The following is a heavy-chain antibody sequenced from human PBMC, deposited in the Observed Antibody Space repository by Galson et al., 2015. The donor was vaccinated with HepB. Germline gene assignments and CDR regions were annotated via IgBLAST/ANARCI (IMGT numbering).Heavy chain of an antibody. CDR2: IYPGDSET. CDR3: ARRSPYDTSGYSDY. Sequence: QSGAEVTKPGESLKISCKGSGYRFTSYWIGWVRQMPGKGLEWMGIIYPGDSETRYSPSFQGHVTISADKTISTAYLQWSSLRASDTAMYYCARRSPYDTSGYSDYWGQGALVTVSA. CDR1: GYRFTSYW. V-gene: IGHV5-51*01. D-gene: IGHD3-22*01. J-gene: IGHJ4*02.